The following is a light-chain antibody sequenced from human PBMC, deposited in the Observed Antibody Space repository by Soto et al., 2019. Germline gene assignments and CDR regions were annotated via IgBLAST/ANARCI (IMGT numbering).Light chain of an antibody. J-gene: IGLJ3*02. Sequence: QSALTQPASVSGSPGQSITISCTGTTTDVGGYNYVSWHQQHPGKAPKLMIHEVRYRPSGVSNRFSGSKSGNTASLTISGLQAEDEADYYCSSYTSSGTLVFGGGTKLTVL. V-gene: IGLV2-14*01. CDR1: TTDVGGYNY. CDR2: EVR. CDR3: SSYTSSGTLV.